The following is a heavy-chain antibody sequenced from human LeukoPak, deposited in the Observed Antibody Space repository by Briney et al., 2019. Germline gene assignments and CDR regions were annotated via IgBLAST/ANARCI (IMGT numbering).Heavy chain of an antibody. CDR1: GFTFSKYG. Sequence: GGSLRLSCAASGFTFSKYGIHWARQAPGKGLEWVTAIWYDGTNKYYADSVKGRFTISKDNSKNTVSLQMDSLRAEDTAVYYCARSNYGPWYLDLRGGGTLVTVSS. CDR3: ARSNYGPWYLDL. V-gene: IGHV3-33*08. J-gene: IGHJ2*01. CDR2: IWYDGTNK. D-gene: IGHD5-24*01.